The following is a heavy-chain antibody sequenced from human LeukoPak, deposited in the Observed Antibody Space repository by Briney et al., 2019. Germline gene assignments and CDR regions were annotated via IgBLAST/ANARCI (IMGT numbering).Heavy chain of an antibody. Sequence: PSETLSLTCTVYGGSISSGGDDWGWLRQHRGKGLEWNGYMYYSGSTYCTPSLKSRVTISVDTSKNQFSLKLSSVTAADTAVYYCARDDGGSSSRFDYWGQGTLVTVSS. D-gene: IGHD3-16*01. J-gene: IGHJ4*02. CDR1: GGSISSGGDD. CDR3: ARDDGGSSSRFDY. CDR2: MYYSGST. V-gene: IGHV4-31*03.